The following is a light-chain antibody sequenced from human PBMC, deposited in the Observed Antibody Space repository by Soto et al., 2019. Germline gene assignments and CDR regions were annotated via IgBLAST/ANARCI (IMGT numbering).Light chain of an antibody. CDR1: SSNIGAGFD. J-gene: IGLJ1*01. V-gene: IGLV1-40*01. Sequence: QLVLTQPPSVSGAPGQRVILSCTGNSSNIGAGFDVHWYQQVPGSAPTLLIYGNTHRPTGVPDRFSGSKGGTSASLTITGLQADDEADYYCQSYDISLRGNVFGPGTKVTVL. CDR3: QSYDISLRGNV. CDR2: GNT.